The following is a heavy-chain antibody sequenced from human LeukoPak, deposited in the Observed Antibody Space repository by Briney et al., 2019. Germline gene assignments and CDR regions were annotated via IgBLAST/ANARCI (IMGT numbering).Heavy chain of an antibody. Sequence: GRSLTLSCAASGVTFNSYGMHWVRQAPATGLEWVAVISYDGRNKKYADSVKGRFTISRDNSKNTMYLQMNSLRAEDTAVYYCAKDLGDILTGSLYYFDYWGQGTLVTVSS. D-gene: IGHD3-9*01. J-gene: IGHJ4*02. CDR3: AKDLGDILTGSLYYFDY. CDR1: GVTFNSYG. CDR2: ISYDGRNK. V-gene: IGHV3-30*18.